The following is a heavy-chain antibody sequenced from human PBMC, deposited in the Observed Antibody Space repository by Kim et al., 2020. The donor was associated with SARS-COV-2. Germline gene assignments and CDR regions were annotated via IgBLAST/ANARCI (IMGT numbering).Heavy chain of an antibody. J-gene: IGHJ6*02. CDR3: ARVVGRSSSGGGVAYYYYGMDL. D-gene: IGHD6-6*01. Sequence: LETLSLTCTVSGGSISSYYWSWIRQPPGKGLEWIGYIYYSGSTNYNSSLKSRVTIAVDTYKNQSSLSLSSVTAADTAVYYCARVVGRSSSGGGVAYYYYGMDLWGQGTTVTVSS. V-gene: IGHV4-59*13. CDR1: GGSISSYY. CDR2: IYYSGST.